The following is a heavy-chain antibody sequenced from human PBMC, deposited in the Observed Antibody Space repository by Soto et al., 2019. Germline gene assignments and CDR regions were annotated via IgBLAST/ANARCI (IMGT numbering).Heavy chain of an antibody. CDR1: GGSISSYY. CDR2: IHYSGTT. J-gene: IGHJ6*02. V-gene: IGHV4-59*12. D-gene: IGHD3-10*01. Sequence: SETLSLTCIVSGGSISSYYWNWIRQSPGKGLEWIGYIHYSGTTKYNPSLKSRVTISADTVKNHLSLTLTSVTAADTAVYYCASLGRNYYNGMDVWGPGTTVTVSS. CDR3: ASLGRNYYNGMDV.